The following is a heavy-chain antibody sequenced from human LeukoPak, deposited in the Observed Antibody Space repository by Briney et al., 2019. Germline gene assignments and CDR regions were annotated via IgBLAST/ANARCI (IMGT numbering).Heavy chain of an antibody. V-gene: IGHV3-7*03. D-gene: IGHD2-15*01. Sequence: GSLRLSCAASEFTFSSYWMIWVRQAPGKGLEWVASIRPDGSERYFVESVKGRFTLSRDNAKDSLNLQMNSLGAEDTAVYYCARRSGGDAFDMWGQGTMVTVSS. CDR1: EFTFSSYW. CDR2: IRPDGSER. CDR3: ARRSGGDAFDM. J-gene: IGHJ3*02.